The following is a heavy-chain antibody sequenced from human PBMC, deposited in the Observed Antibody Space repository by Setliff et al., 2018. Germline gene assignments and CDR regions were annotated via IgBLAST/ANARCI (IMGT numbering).Heavy chain of an antibody. D-gene: IGHD3-22*01. Sequence: ASVKVSCKASGYTFTSYGISWVRQAPGQGLEWMGWISAYNGNTNYAQKLQGRVTMTTDTSTSTAYMELRSLRSDDTAVYYCARVGVYYYDCSGYHRSPYYYYYGMDVWGQGTTVTVSS. CDR1: GYTFTSYG. CDR3: ARVGVYYYDCSGYHRSPYYYYYGMDV. V-gene: IGHV1-18*01. CDR2: ISAYNGNT. J-gene: IGHJ6*02.